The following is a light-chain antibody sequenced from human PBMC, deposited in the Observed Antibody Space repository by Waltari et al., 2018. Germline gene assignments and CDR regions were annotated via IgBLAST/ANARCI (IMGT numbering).Light chain of an antibody. V-gene: IGLV2-14*03. CDR1: SSDVGGYNY. CDR2: DVN. Sequence: QSALTQPASVSGSPGQSITISCTGTSSDVGGYNYVSWYQQPPGTTPKLLLFDVNRRPSGVSHRFSGSTSGNTASLTISGLQAEDEADYYCGSYTTRATHVFGIGTKVTVL. J-gene: IGLJ1*01. CDR3: GSYTTRATHV.